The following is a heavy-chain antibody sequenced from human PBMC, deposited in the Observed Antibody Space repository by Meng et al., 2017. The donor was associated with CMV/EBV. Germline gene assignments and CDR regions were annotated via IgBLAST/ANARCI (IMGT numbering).Heavy chain of an antibody. CDR1: GGTFSSYA. Sequence: SVKVSCKASGGTFSSYAFSWVRQAPGQGLEWMGGIIPIFGTANYAQKFQGRVTITTDESTSTAYMELSSLRSEDTAVYYFATAKLDQEWFDPWGQGTLVTVSS. CDR2: IIPIFGTA. V-gene: IGHV1-69*05. D-gene: IGHD1/OR15-1a*01. J-gene: IGHJ5*02. CDR3: ATAKLDQEWFDP.